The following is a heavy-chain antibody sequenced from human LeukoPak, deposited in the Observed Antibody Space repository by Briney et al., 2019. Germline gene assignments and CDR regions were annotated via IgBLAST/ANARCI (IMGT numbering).Heavy chain of an antibody. CDR2: ISAYNGNT. CDR3: ARINYYGSGSPVDY. V-gene: IGHV1-18*01. J-gene: IGHJ4*02. CDR1: GYTFTSYG. Sequence: ASVKVSCKASGYTFTSYGISWVRQAPGQGLEWMGWISAYNGNTNYTQKLQGRVTMTTDTSTSTAYMELRSLRSDDTAVYYRARINYYGSGSPVDYWGQGTLVTVSS. D-gene: IGHD3-10*01.